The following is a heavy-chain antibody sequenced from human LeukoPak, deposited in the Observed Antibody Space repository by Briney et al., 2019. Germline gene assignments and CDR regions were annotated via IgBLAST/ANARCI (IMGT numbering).Heavy chain of an antibody. CDR3: AGGSYWFGKLSWGMDV. D-gene: IGHD3-10*01. V-gene: IGHV4-34*01. CDR2: INHSGST. CDR1: GGSFSGYY. Sequence: SETLSLTCAVYGGSFSGYYWSWIRQPPGKGLEWIGEINHSGSTNYNPSLKSRVTISVDTSKNQFSLKLSSVTAADTAVYYCAGGSYWFGKLSWGMDVWGQGTTVTVSS. J-gene: IGHJ6*02.